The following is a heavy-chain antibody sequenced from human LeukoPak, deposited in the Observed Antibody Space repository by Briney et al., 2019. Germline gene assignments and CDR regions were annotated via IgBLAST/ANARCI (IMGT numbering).Heavy chain of an antibody. V-gene: IGHV5-51*01. J-gene: IGHJ1*01. D-gene: IGHD2-21*02. CDR1: GYSFTSYW. Sequence: GESLKISCKGSGYSFTSYWIGWVRQMPGKGLEWMGIIYPGDSDTRYSPSFQGQVTISADKSISTAYLQWSSLKASDTAMYYCARQSIAYCGGDCYSRYFQHWGQGTLVTVSS. CDR3: ARQSIAYCGGDCYSRYFQH. CDR2: IYPGDSDT.